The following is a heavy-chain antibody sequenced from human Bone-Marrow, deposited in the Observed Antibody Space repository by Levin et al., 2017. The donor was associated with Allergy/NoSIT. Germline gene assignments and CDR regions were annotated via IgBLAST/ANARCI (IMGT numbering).Heavy chain of an antibody. D-gene: IGHD1-1*01. CDR3: ARVDPTTPHWYFDL. CDR2: ISAYNGNT. J-gene: IGHJ2*01. V-gene: IGHV1-18*01. Sequence: GESLKISCKASGYTFTSYGISWVRQAPGQGLEWMGWISAYNGNTNYAQKLQGRVTMTTDTSTSTAYMELRSLRSDDTAVYYCARVDPTTPHWYFDLWGRGTLVTVSS. CDR1: GYTFTSYG.